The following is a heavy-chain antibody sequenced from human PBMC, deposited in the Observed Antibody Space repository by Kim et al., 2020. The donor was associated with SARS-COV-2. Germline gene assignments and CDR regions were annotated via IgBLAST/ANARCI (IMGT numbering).Heavy chain of an antibody. CDR1: GFTFSSYA. Sequence: GGSLRLSCAASGFTFSSYAMHWVRQAPGKGLEWVAVIWYDGSNKYYADSVKGRFTISRDNSKNTLYLQMNSLRAEDTAVYYCSKGMYSSGWYLFDYWGQG. CDR2: IWYDGSNK. D-gene: IGHD6-19*01. J-gene: IGHJ4*02. CDR3: SKGMYSSGWYLFDY. V-gene: IGHV3-33*06.